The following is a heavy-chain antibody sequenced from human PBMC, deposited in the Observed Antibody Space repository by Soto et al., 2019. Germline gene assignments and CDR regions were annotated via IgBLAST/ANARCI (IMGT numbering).Heavy chain of an antibody. Sequence: SETLSLTCTVSGGSISSYYWSWIRQPPGKGLEWIGYIYYSGSTNYNPSLKSRVTISVDTSKNQFSLKLSSVTAAGTAVYYCARRGGYGDYDYWGQGTLVTVSS. CDR2: IYYSGST. D-gene: IGHD4-17*01. V-gene: IGHV4-59*01. CDR1: GGSISSYY. CDR3: ARRGGYGDYDY. J-gene: IGHJ4*02.